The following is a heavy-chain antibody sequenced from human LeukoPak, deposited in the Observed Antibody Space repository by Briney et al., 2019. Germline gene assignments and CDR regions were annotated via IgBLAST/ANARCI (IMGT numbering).Heavy chain of an antibody. CDR2: IIPILGIA. Sequence: EASVKVSCKASGGTFSSYAISWVRQAPGQGLEWMGRIIPILGIANYAQKFQGRVTITADKSTSTAYMELSSLRSEDTAVYYCARDGDYYDSSGPPGYWGQGTLVTVSS. CDR1: GGTFSSYA. J-gene: IGHJ4*02. V-gene: IGHV1-69*04. CDR3: ARDGDYYDSSGPPGY. D-gene: IGHD3-22*01.